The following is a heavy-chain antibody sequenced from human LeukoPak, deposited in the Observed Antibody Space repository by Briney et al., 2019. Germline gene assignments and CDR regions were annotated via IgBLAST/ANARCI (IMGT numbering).Heavy chain of an antibody. CDR3: AKERVVGATGY. J-gene: IGHJ4*02. CDR2: ISWNSGSE. V-gene: IGHV3-9*01. D-gene: IGHD1-26*01. Sequence: GGSLRLSCAASGFSFDDYAMHWLRQAPGKGLQWVSGISWNSGSEGYADSVKGRFTISRDNSKNTLYLQMNSLRAEDTAVYYCAKERVVGATGYWGQGTLVTVSS. CDR1: GFSFDDYA.